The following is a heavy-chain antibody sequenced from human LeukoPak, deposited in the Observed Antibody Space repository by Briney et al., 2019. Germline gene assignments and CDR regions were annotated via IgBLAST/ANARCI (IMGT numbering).Heavy chain of an antibody. CDR2: ISGSGGST. V-gene: IGHV3-23*01. J-gene: IGHJ4*02. Sequence: GGSLRLSCAASGFTFSSYAMSWVRQAPGKGLEWVSAISGSGGSTYYADSVKGRFTISRDNSKYTLYLQMNSLRAEDTAVYYCAKEVDDYVWGSYRYGGYFDYWGQGTLVTVSS. D-gene: IGHD3-16*02. CDR1: GFTFSSYA. CDR3: AKEVDDYVWGSYRYGGYFDY.